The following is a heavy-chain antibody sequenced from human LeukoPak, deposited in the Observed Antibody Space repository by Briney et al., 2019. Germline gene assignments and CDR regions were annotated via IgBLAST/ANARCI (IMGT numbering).Heavy chain of an antibody. CDR2: VSTSSST. J-gene: IGHJ4*02. CDR1: GFTFSTYS. D-gene: IGHD6-19*01. CDR3: AKDIAVAGTHYFDY. Sequence: GGSLRLSCAASGFTFSTYSMNWVRQAPGKGLEWVSYVSTSSSTYYADSVKGRFTISRDNSKNSLYLQMNSLRTEDTALYYCAKDIAVAGTHYFDYWGQGTLVTVSS. V-gene: IGHV3-48*04.